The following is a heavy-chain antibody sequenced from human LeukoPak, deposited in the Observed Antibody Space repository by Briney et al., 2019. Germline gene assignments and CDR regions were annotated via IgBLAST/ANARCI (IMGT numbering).Heavy chain of an antibody. D-gene: IGHD3-3*01. CDR1: GYTFTSYG. CDR2: ISAYNGNT. CDR3: ARLSGTRTIYDFWSGYSGGDY. J-gene: IGHJ4*02. Sequence: ASVKVSCKASGYTFTSYGISWVRQAPGQGLEWMGWISAYNGNTNYAQKLQGRVTMTTDTSTSTAYMELRSLRSDDTAAYYCARLSGTRTIYDFWSGYSGGDYWGQGTLVTVSS. V-gene: IGHV1-18*01.